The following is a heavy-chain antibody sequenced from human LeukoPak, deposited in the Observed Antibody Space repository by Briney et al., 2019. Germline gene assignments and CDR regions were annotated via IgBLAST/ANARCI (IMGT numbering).Heavy chain of an antibody. J-gene: IGHJ4*02. CDR3: SRDLGLGLYEFFDY. V-gene: IGHV3-30*03. Sequence: PGGSLRLSCAASGFTFSSYGMHWVRQAPGKGLEWVAVISYDGSNKYYADSVKGRFTISRDNSKNTLYLQMNSLRAEDTAVYYCSRDLGLGLYEFFDYWGQGTLVTVSS. CDR2: ISYDGSNK. D-gene: IGHD2-8*02. CDR1: GFTFSSYG.